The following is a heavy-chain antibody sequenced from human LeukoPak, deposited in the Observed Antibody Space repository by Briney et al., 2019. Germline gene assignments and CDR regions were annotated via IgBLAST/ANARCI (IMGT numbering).Heavy chain of an antibody. J-gene: IGHJ5*02. Sequence: PSETLSLTCAVYGGSFSGYYWSWIRQPPGKGLEWTGEINHSGSTNYNPSLKSRVTISVDTSKNQFSLKLSSVTAADTAVYYCARAQFGVVEGTGFDPWGQGTLVTVSS. D-gene: IGHD3-3*01. CDR2: INHSGST. V-gene: IGHV4-34*01. CDR3: ARAQFGVVEGTGFDP. CDR1: GGSFSGYY.